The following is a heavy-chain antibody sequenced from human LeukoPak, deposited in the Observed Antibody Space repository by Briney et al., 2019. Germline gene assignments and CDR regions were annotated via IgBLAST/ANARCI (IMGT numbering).Heavy chain of an antibody. J-gene: IGHJ4*02. CDR1: GFTFSSYW. Sequence: GGSLRLSCAASGFTFSSYWMNWARQAPGKGLEWVSGISGSGGSTYYADAVKDRFTISRDNSKNTVYLQMNSLRAEDTAVYYCANEIRPNDYWGQGTLVTVSS. CDR2: ISGSGGST. V-gene: IGHV3-23*01. D-gene: IGHD4-17*01. CDR3: ANEIRPNDY.